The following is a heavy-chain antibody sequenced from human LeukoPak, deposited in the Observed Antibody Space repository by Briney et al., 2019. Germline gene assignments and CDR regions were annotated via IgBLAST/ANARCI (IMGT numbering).Heavy chain of an antibody. Sequence: ASVKVSCKASGYTFTSYGINWVRQAPGQGLEWMGWIIAYNGDTNYAQKLQGRVPMTTDTSTSTAYMELRSLSSDDTAVYYCARTSHYVDIAATIPYGIYYFDYWGQGTLVTISS. CDR1: GYTFTSYG. CDR3: ARTSHYVDIAATIPYGIYYFDY. V-gene: IGHV1-18*01. J-gene: IGHJ4*02. D-gene: IGHD5-12*01. CDR2: IIAYNGDT.